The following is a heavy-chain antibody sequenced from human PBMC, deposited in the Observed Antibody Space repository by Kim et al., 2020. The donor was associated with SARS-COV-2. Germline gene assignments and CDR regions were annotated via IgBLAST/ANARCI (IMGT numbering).Heavy chain of an antibody. CDR3: AKVAPKERFLEWDY. J-gene: IGHJ4*02. V-gene: IGHV3-30*18. CDR1: GFTFSSYG. CDR2: ISYDGSNK. D-gene: IGHD3-3*01. Sequence: GGSLRLSCAASGFTFSSYGMHWVRQAPGKGLEWVAVISYDGSNKYYEDSVKGRFTISRDNSKNTLYLQMNSLRAEDTAVYYCAKVAPKERFLEWDYWGQG.